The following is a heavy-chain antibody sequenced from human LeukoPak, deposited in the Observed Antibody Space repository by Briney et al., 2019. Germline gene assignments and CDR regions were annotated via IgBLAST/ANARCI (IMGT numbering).Heavy chain of an antibody. J-gene: IGHJ4*02. D-gene: IGHD4-23*01. V-gene: IGHV3-23*01. Sequence: LAGGSLRLSCAASGFTFSSYAVSWVRQAPGKGLEWVSAISGSGGSTYYADSVKGRFTISRDNSKNTLYLQMNSLRAEDTAVYYCATDYGGNSRNFDYWGQGTLVTVSS. CDR1: GFTFSSYA. CDR2: ISGSGGST. CDR3: ATDYGGNSRNFDY.